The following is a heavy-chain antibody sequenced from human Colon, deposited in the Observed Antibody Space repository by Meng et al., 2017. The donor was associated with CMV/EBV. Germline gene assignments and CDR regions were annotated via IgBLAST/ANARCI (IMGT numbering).Heavy chain of an antibody. CDR2: IYPGDSDT. CDR3: ARARQRSLHYDFSY. CDR1: GYTFTNYW. D-gene: IGHD3-3*01. V-gene: IGHV5-51*01. J-gene: IGHJ4*02. Sequence: GESLKISCKGSGYTFTNYWIGWVRQMPGKGLEWMGIIYPGDSDTTYSPSFQGQVTISADKSISTAYLQWSSLRASDTATYYCARARQRSLHYDFSYWGQGTLVTVSS.